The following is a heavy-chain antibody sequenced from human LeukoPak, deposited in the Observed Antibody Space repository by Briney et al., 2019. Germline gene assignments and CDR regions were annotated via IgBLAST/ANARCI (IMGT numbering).Heavy chain of an antibody. CDR2: ISSSGSTI. V-gene: IGHV3-48*03. CDR1: GFTFSSYE. J-gene: IGHJ3*02. Sequence: GGSLRLSCAASGFTFSSYEMNWVRQAPGKGLEWVSYISSSGSTIYYADSVKGRFTISRDNAKNSLYLQMNSLRAEDTAVYYCAKDLGSYAQFDAFDIWGQGTMVTVSS. CDR3: AKDLGSYAQFDAFDI. D-gene: IGHD1-26*01.